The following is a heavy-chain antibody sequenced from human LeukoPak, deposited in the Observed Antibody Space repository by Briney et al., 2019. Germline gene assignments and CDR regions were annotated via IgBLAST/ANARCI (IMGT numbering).Heavy chain of an antibody. CDR2: ISGSGGST. CDR3: AKGVNTLVRGVDYYYYYMDV. CDR1: GFTFSSYW. J-gene: IGHJ6*03. V-gene: IGHV3-23*01. D-gene: IGHD3-10*01. Sequence: PGGSLRLSCAASGFTFSSYWMSWVRQAPGKGLEWVSAISGSGGSTYYADSVKGRFTISRDNSKNTLYLQMNSLRAEDTAVYYCAKGVNTLVRGVDYYYYYMDVWGKGTTVTISS.